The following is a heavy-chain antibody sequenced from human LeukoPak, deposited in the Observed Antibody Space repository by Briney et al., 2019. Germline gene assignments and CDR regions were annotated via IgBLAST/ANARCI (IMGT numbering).Heavy chain of an antibody. D-gene: IGHD2-21*02. J-gene: IGHJ3*02. CDR2: ISYDGSTK. V-gene: IGHV3-30*04. Sequence: GRSLRLSCAASGFTFSSYAMHWVRQAPGKGLEWVADISYDGSTKYYAASVKGRFTISRDNSKITLYLQMNSLRAEDTAVYYCARDFRSYCGGDCYSGDAFDIWGQGTMVTVSS. CDR3: ARDFRSYCGGDCYSGDAFDI. CDR1: GFTFSSYA.